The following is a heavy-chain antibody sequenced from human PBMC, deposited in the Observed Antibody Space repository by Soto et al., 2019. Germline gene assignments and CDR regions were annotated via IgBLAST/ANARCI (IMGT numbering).Heavy chain of an antibody. Sequence: ASVKVSCKASGYTFTGYYMHWVRQAPGQGLEWMGWINPNSGGTNYAQKFQGRVTMTRDTSISTAYMELSRLRSDDTAVYYCARDQYYYDSSGYSLAEYFQHWGQGXLVTVSS. J-gene: IGHJ1*01. CDR1: GYTFTGYY. CDR2: INPNSGGT. D-gene: IGHD3-22*01. V-gene: IGHV1-2*02. CDR3: ARDQYYYDSSGYSLAEYFQH.